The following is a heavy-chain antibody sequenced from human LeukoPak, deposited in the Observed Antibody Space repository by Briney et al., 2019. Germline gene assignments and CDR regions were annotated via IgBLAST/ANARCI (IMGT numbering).Heavy chain of an antibody. CDR1: GFTFSSYA. CDR2: ISYDGSNK. D-gene: IGHD4-17*01. V-gene: IGHV3-30*04. J-gene: IGHJ5*02. CDR3: ARDPASTTVTTLGWFDP. Sequence: GGSLRLSCAASGFTFSSYAMHWVRQTPGKGLEWVAVISYDGSNKYYADSVKGRFTISRDNSKNTLYLQMNSLRAEDTAVYYCARDPASTTVTTLGWFDPWGQGTLVTVSS.